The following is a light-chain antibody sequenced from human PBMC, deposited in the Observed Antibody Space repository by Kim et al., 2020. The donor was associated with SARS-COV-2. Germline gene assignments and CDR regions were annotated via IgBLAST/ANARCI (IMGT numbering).Light chain of an antibody. V-gene: IGLV4-69*01. Sequence: QLVLTQSPSASASLGASVKLTCTPSSGHSSYAIAWHQQQPEKGPRYLMKLNSDGSHSKGDGIPDRFSGSSSGAERYLTISSLQSEDEADYYCQTRGTGIGVFGGGTQLTVL. CDR2: LNSDGSH. CDR3: QTRGTGIGV. CDR1: SGHSSYA. J-gene: IGLJ3*02.